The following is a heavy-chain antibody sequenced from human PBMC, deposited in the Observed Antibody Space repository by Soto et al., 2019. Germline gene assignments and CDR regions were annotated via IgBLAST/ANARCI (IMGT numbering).Heavy chain of an antibody. CDR1: GGSISSYY. D-gene: IGHD1-26*01. J-gene: IGHJ5*02. CDR3: ARQGTMGGTVAWFDP. Sequence: SETLSLTCTVSGGSISSYYWSWIRQPPGKGLEWIGYIYYSGSTNYNPSLKSRVTISVDTSKNQFSLKLSSVTAADTAVYYCARQGTMGGTVAWFDPWGQGTLVTVSS. V-gene: IGHV4-59*08. CDR2: IYYSGST.